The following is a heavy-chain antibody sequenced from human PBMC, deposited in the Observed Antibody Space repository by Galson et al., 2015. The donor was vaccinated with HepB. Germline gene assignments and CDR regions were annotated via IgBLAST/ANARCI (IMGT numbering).Heavy chain of an antibody. V-gene: IGHV6-1*01. J-gene: IGHJ3*02. CDR2: TYYRSKWYN. CDR1: GDSVSSNSAA. D-gene: IGHD4-17*01. Sequence: CAISGDSVSSNSAAWNWIRQSPSRGLEWLGRTYYRSKWYNDYAVSVKSRITINPDTSKNQFSLQLNSVTPEDTAVYYCARDLVPFHYDELQIDAFDIWGQGTMVTVSS. CDR3: ARDLVPFHYDELQIDAFDI.